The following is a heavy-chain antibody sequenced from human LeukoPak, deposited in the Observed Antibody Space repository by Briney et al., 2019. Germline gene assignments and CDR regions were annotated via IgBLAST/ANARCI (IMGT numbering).Heavy chain of an antibody. J-gene: IGHJ4*02. CDR2: IHYSGNT. Sequence: SETLSLTCTVSGGSISSYYWSWIRQTPGKGLEWIGYIHYSGNTNYNPSLKSRVTISVDTSKNQFSLKLNSVTAADTAVFYCAREVTHSSGSHTFDNWGQGTLVTVSS. CDR3: AREVTHSSGSHTFDN. CDR1: GGSISSYY. V-gene: IGHV4-59*12. D-gene: IGHD5-18*01.